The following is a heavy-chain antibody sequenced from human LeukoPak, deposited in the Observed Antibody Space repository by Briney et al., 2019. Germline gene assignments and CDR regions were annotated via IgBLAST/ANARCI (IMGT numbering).Heavy chain of an antibody. CDR1: GDSINSYY. J-gene: IGHJ4*02. CDR2: IYYSGST. CDR3: ARGYSNYVN. D-gene: IGHD4-11*01. Sequence: SETLSLTCTVSGDSINSYYWSCIRQPPGKGLEWIGSIYYSGSTYYNPSLKSRVTISVDTSKNQFSLKLSSVTAADTAVYYCARGYSNYVNWGQGTLVTVSP. V-gene: IGHV4-59*05.